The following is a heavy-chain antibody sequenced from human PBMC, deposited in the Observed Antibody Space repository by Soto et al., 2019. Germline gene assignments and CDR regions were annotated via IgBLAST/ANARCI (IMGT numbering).Heavy chain of an antibody. CDR1: CVSISSGENY. Sequence: PSETLSLTCTVSCVSISSGENYWNWIRQPPGKGLEWIGLIYYSGSSYYNPSLKSRLSISVASSTNQFSLKLRSVTAADTAMYYCVAVPYYYDATDGDHHRWGQGTLVTVSS. V-gene: IGHV4-30-4*01. J-gene: IGHJ1*01. CDR3: VAVPYYYDATDGDHHR. D-gene: IGHD1-26*01. CDR2: IYYSGSS.